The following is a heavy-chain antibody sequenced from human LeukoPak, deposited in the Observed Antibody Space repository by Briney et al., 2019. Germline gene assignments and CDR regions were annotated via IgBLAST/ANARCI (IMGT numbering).Heavy chain of an antibody. CDR3: AKSPLRYSSSTLCDY. Sequence: GGYLRLSCAASGLTFSSYAMRWVRQAPGKGLEWESASRGSGGSTYYADSVKGRFTMSRDNSKNTLYLQMNSLRAEDTAVYYCAKSPLRYSSSTLCDYWGQGTLVTVSS. J-gene: IGHJ4*02. V-gene: IGHV3-23*01. D-gene: IGHD6-6*01. CDR1: GLTFSSYA. CDR2: SRGSGGST.